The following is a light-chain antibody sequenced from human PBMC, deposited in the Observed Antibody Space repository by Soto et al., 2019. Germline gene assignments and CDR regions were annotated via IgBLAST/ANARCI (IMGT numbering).Light chain of an antibody. V-gene: IGKV3-20*01. Sequence: EIMLTQSPVTLSLSPGERATLSCRASQSVRSSHLAWYQQMPGQAPRLLIYGASSRATGIPDRFSGSGSGTDFTLTISRLEPEDFAVYYGQQYSSSPLTFGGGTKVDIK. CDR1: QSVRSSH. CDR2: GAS. CDR3: QQYSSSPLT. J-gene: IGKJ4*01.